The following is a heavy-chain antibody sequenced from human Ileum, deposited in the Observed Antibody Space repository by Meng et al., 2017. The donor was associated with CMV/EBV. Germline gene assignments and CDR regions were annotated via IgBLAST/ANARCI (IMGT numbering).Heavy chain of an antibody. J-gene: IGHJ5*02. CDR3: AKALSVWTPFDA. Sequence: CEASGFRFLDYEMTWVRQAPGKVLECVSSISSGGGGTYTADSVRGRFTISRDNSRNTLYLQMNSLTVEDTAVYFCAKALSVWTPFDAWGQGTLVTVSS. V-gene: IGHV3-23*01. CDR1: GFRFLDYE. CDR2: ISSGGGGT. D-gene: IGHD5/OR15-5a*01.